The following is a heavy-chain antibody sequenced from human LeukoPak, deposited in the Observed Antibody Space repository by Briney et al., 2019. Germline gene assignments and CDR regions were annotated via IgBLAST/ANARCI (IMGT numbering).Heavy chain of an antibody. Sequence: ASVKVSCKASGHTFVSYGISWVRQAPGQGLEWMGWISGYNGKINYAQKFQGRVTMTTDTSTSTAYMELRSLRSDDTAVYYCARDWEDYVWGSSFDYWGQGTLVTVSS. V-gene: IGHV1-18*01. CDR2: ISGYNGKI. J-gene: IGHJ4*02. CDR1: GHTFVSYG. CDR3: ARDWEDYVWGSSFDY. D-gene: IGHD3-16*01.